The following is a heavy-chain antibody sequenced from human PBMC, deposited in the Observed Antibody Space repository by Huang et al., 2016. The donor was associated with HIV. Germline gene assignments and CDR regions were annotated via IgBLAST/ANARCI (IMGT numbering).Heavy chain of an antibody. D-gene: IGHD5-18*01. CDR2: RSKDGSNN. CDR1: GFPFNNHA. Sequence: QVQLVESGGGVVQPGRSLRLSCAASGFPFNNHAMHGVRQAPGKGLDWVAVRSKDGSNNYDADSVKGRFTISRDSSKSTLFLHMTSLRTEDTAVYYCARAKDTWDAYDIWGQGTMVSVSS. V-gene: IGHV3-30-3*01. J-gene: IGHJ3*02. CDR3: ARAKDTWDAYDI.